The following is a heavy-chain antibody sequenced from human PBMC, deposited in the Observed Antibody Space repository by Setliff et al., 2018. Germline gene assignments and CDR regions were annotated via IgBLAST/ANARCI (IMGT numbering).Heavy chain of an antibody. CDR2: IRSKADKYAT. V-gene: IGHV3-73*01. CDR1: GFTFSGSE. D-gene: IGHD1-1*01. Sequence: GESLKISCAASGFTFSGSEIHWVRQASGKGLEWVGRIRSKADKYATDYGASVKGRFTISRDDSKNTAYVQMTSLKTEDTAVYYCTSPSRGGRLPGRDYWGQGALVTVSS. CDR3: TSPSRGGRLPGRDY. J-gene: IGHJ4*02.